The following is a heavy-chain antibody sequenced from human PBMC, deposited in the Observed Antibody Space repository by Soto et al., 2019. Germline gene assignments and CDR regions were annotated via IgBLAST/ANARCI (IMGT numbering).Heavy chain of an antibody. D-gene: IGHD2-15*01. J-gene: IGHJ4*02. Sequence: QVHLVQSGAEVKKPGAAVNVSCQASGSITNQHMHWVRQAPGQGLEWMGIFNPSGLSTTYSQKLQRRVTIRRDTSKSNVYIELSGLISVDSAVYFCAEVTHRSPLAVVGPLGSWGQGTMVMVSS. CDR1: GSITNQH. V-gene: IGHV1-46*04. CDR2: FNPSGLST. CDR3: AEVTHRSPLAVVGPLGS.